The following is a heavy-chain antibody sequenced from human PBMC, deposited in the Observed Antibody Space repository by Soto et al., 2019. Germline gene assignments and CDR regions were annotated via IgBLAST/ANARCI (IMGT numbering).Heavy chain of an antibody. CDR3: ARTTGGDDYSNLYYFDY. CDR2: IYPGDSDT. V-gene: IGHV5-51*01. J-gene: IGHJ4*01. Sequence: PWESLKISCKGSGYSFTSYWIGWVRQMPGKGLEWMGIIYPGDSDTRYSPSFQGQVTISADKSISTAYLHGISLNASDPAMYYCARTTGGDDYSNLYYFDYWGRGTMVTVSS. CDR1: GYSFTSYW. D-gene: IGHD5-12*01.